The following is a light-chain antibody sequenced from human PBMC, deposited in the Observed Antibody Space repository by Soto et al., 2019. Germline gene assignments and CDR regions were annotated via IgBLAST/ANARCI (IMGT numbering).Light chain of an antibody. CDR1: PSISSW. CDR2: DAS. J-gene: IGKJ1*01. V-gene: IGKV1-5*01. CDR3: QQYNSYRT. Sequence: DIQMTQSPSTLSASVGDRVTITCRASPSISSWLAWYQQKPGKAPKLLIYDASSLESGVPSRFSGSGSGTEFTLTISSLQPDDFATYYYQQYNSYRTFGQGTKVNIK.